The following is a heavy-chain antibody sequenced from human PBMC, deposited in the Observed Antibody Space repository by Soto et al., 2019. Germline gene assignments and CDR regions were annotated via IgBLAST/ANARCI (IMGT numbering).Heavy chain of an antibody. D-gene: IGHD6-13*01. Sequence: QVQLVQSGAAVKKPGSSVKVSCKASGGTFSSYTISWVRQAPGQGLEWMGRIIPILGIANYAQKFQGRVTITADKSTSTAYMELSSLRSEDTAVYYCARGVGSGIVAAGTWGQGTMVTVSS. J-gene: IGHJ3*01. CDR2: IIPILGIA. V-gene: IGHV1-69*02. CDR1: GGTFSSYT. CDR3: ARGVGSGIVAAGT.